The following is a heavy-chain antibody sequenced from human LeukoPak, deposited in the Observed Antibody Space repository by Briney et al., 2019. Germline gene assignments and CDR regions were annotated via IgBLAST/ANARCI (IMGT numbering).Heavy chain of an antibody. J-gene: IGHJ4*02. Sequence: PGESLKISCKGSGYSFTSYWIGWVRQMPGKGLEWMGIIYPGDSDTRYSPSFQGQVTISADKSISTAYLQWSSLKASDTAMYYCARPSQIMVFGVVNPPRNYYFDYWGQGTLVTVSS. CDR2: IYPGDSDT. CDR1: GYSFTSYW. V-gene: IGHV5-51*01. CDR3: ARPSQIMVFGVVNPPRNYYFDY. D-gene: IGHD3-3*01.